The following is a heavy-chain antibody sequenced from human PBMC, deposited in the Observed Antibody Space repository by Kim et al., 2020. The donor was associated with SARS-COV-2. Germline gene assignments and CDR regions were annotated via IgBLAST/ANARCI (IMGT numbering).Heavy chain of an antibody. CDR3: ATLYGAAAAD. V-gene: IGHV4-34*01. Sequence: SETLSLTCAVYGGSFSGYYWSWIRQPPGKGLEWIGEINHSGSTNYNPSLKSRVTISVDTSKNQFSLKLSSVTAADTAVYYCATLYGAAAADWGQGTLVTVSS. CDR1: GGSFSGYY. D-gene: IGHD6-13*01. J-gene: IGHJ4*02. CDR2: INHSGST.